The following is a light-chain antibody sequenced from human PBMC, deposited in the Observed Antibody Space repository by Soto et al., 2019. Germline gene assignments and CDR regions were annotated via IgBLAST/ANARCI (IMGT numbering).Light chain of an antibody. CDR3: QSYDTRLGDWV. CDR1: DSNIGAGYD. Sequence: QSVLTQPPSASGAPGQTVTISCSGSDSNIGAGYDLHWYQQLPGTAPKLLIHSNYLRASGVPDRFSASKSVTSASLAIIGLQAADEADYYCQSYDTRLGDWVFGGGTKLHVL. J-gene: IGLJ3*02. V-gene: IGLV1-40*01. CDR2: SNY.